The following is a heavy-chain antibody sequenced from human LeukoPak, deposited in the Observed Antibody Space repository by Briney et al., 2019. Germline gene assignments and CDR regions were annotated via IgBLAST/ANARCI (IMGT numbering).Heavy chain of an antibody. D-gene: IGHD6-6*01. CDR3: ARRRRSNSSHDY. CDR1: GGSITSHY. CDR2: IYYSGST. V-gene: IGHV4-59*04. Sequence: SETLSLTCTVSGGSITSHYWSWIRQPPGKGLEWIGTIYYSGSTYYNPSLKSRVTISVDTSKNQFSLRLSSVTAADTAVYYCARRRRSNSSHDYWGQGTLVTVSS. J-gene: IGHJ4*02.